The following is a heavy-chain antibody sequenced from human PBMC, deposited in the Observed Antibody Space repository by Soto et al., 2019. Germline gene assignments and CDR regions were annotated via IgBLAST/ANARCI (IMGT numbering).Heavy chain of an antibody. J-gene: IGHJ6*03. CDR2: INHSGST. CDR3: ARGQPDCIWGSSRPPSGLYWYMDA. D-gene: IGHD3-16*01. Sequence: PSETLSLTCAVYGGSFSGYYWSWIRQPPGKGLEWIGEINHSGSTNYNPSLKSRVTISVDTSKNQFSLKLSSVTAADTAVYYCARGQPDCIWGSSRPPSGLYWYMDAWGKGTTVTVSS. V-gene: IGHV4-34*01. CDR1: GGSFSGYY.